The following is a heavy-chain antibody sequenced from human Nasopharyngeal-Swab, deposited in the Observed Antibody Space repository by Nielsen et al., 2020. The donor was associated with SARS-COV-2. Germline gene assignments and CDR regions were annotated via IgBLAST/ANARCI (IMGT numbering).Heavy chain of an antibody. V-gene: IGHV3-74*01. J-gene: IGHJ3*02. CDR1: GFTFSSYW. CDR3: AKGRVEWLRADAFDI. Sequence: GESLKISCAASGFTFSSYWMHWVRQAPGKGLVWVSRINSDGSSTSYADSVKGRFTISRDNAKNTLYLQMNSLRAEDTALYYCAKGRVEWLRADAFDIWGQGTMVTVSS. D-gene: IGHD5-12*01. CDR2: INSDGSST.